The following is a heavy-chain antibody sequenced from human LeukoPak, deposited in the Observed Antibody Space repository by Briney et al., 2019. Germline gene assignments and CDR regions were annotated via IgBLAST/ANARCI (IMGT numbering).Heavy chain of an antibody. Sequence: KPSETLSLTCAVYGGSFSGYYWSWIRQPPGKGLEWIGYIYYSGSTYYNPSLKSRVTISVDTSKNQFSLKLSSVTAADTAVYYCARGEDDGSLSVNFDYWGQGTLVTVSS. CDR1: GGSFSGYY. V-gene: IGHV4-34*09. D-gene: IGHD5-24*01. J-gene: IGHJ4*02. CDR2: IYYSGST. CDR3: ARGEDDGSLSVNFDY.